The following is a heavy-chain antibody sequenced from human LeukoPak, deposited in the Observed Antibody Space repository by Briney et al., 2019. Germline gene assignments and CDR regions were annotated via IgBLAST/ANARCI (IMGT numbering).Heavy chain of an antibody. Sequence: GGSLRLSCTASGFTFSNYDVHWVRQAPGKGLEWVANIKQDGSKKSYVDSAKGRFTISRDNAKNSLYLQMNSLRAEDTAIYYCTRVGYIDEGIDYWGQGTLVTVSS. CDR3: TRVGYIDEGIDY. V-gene: IGHV3-7*04. CDR1: GFTFSNYD. J-gene: IGHJ4*02. D-gene: IGHD5-24*01. CDR2: IKQDGSKK.